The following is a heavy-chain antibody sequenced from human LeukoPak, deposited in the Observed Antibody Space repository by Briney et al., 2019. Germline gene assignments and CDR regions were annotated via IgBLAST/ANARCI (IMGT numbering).Heavy chain of an antibody. CDR1: GFTFGNYW. J-gene: IGHJ4*02. D-gene: IGHD3-10*01. CDR2: INNDGST. Sequence: GGSLRLSCVASGFTFGNYWMHWVRQAPGKGPVCISRINNDGSTVYADPVTGRFTISRDNARNTLYLQMDNLRAEDTAVYCARDYYGSIDYWGQGTLVTVSS. V-gene: IGHV3-74*01. CDR3: ARDYYGSIDY.